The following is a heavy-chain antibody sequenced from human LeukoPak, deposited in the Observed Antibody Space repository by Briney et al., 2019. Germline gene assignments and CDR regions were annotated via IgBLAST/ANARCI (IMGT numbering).Heavy chain of an antibody. Sequence: GGSLRLSCAASGFTFSSYAMSWVRQAPGKGLEWVSTISGSGGSTYYADSVKGRFTISRDNSTNTLYLQMNSLRGEDTAVYYCAKDREGTIADYFDYWGQGTLVTVSS. CDR2: ISGSGGST. CDR3: AKDREGTIADYFDY. J-gene: IGHJ4*02. D-gene: IGHD1-7*01. CDR1: GFTFSSYA. V-gene: IGHV3-23*01.